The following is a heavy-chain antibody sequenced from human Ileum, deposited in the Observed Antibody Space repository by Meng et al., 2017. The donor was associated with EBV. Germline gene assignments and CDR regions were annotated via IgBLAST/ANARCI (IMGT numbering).Heavy chain of an antibody. J-gene: IGHJ4*02. V-gene: IGHV6-1*02. Sequence: VQREQAGPGRVHPLQTRSLTCAISGDSASSNSAAWNWIRQSPSRVLEWLGRTYYRSKWYNDDAVSVKSRITINPDTSKNQFSLQLNSVTPEDTAVYYCARDSSSSAYSPFDYWGQGTLVTVSS. CDR3: ARDSSSSAYSPFDY. CDR2: TYYRSKWYN. CDR1: GDSASSNSAA. D-gene: IGHD3-22*01.